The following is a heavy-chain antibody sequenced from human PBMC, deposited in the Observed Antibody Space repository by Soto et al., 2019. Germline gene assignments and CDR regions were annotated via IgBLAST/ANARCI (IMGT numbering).Heavy chain of an antibody. CDR1: GFTFSSYS. V-gene: IGHV3-21*01. J-gene: IGHJ3*02. D-gene: IGHD3-22*01. Sequence: GSLRLSCAASGFTFSSYSMNWVRQAPGKGLEWVSSISSSSSYIYYADSVKGRFTISRDNAKNSLYLQMNSLRAEDTAVYYCARDRYYYDSSGLAYAFDIWGQGTMVTVSS. CDR2: ISSSSSYI. CDR3: ARDRYYYDSSGLAYAFDI.